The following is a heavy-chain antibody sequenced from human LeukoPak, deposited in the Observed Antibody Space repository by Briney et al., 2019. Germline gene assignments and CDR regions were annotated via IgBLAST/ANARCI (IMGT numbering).Heavy chain of an antibody. V-gene: IGHV3-48*04. CDR2: ISSSSSTI. D-gene: IGHD3-22*01. CDR3: AMNYYDSGRDAFDI. Sequence: GGSLRLSCAASGFTFSSYSMNWVRQAPGKGLEWVSYISSSSSTIYYADSVKGRFTISRDNAKNSLYLQMNSLRAEDTAVYYCAMNYYDSGRDAFDIWGQGTMVTVSS. J-gene: IGHJ3*02. CDR1: GFTFSSYS.